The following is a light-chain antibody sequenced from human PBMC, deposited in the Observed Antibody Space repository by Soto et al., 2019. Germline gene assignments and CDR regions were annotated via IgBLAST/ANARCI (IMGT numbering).Light chain of an antibody. CDR2: DAS. CDR1: QSISSW. J-gene: IGKJ1*01. CDR3: QQHNSYVWT. Sequence: DIPMTQSPSTLSASVGDRVTITCRASQSISSWLAWYQQKPGKAPKLLIYDASSWDSGVPARFSGSGSGTEFTLTISSLQPGDFATYYCQQHNSYVWTFGQGTKVEIK. V-gene: IGKV1-5*01.